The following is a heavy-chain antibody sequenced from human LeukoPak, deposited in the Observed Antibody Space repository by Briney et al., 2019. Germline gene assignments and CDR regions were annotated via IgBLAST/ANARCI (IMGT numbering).Heavy chain of an antibody. V-gene: IGHV4-59*10. D-gene: IGHD6-19*01. CDR2: IYTSGST. Sequence: SETLSLXCAVYGGSFSGYYWSWIRQPAGKGLEWIGRIYTSGSTNYNPSLKSRVAMSVDTSKNQFSLKLSSVTAADTAVYYCARGPYSSGDPAFDIWGQGTMVTVSS. J-gene: IGHJ3*02. CDR3: ARGPYSSGDPAFDI. CDR1: GGSFSGYY.